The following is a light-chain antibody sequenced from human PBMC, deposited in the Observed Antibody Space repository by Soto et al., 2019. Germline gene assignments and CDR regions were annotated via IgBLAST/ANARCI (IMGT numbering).Light chain of an antibody. CDR3: QKYNNWPRT. CDR1: QGISNY. Sequence: DLQMNQSLSSLSASVGDRSTITCRASQGISNYLAWYQQKPGKVPKLLIYAASTLQSGVPSRFSGSGSGSEFTLTISSLQSEEFAVYYCQKYNNWPRTVGKGSKVDI. CDR2: AAS. J-gene: IGKJ1*01. V-gene: IGKV1-27*01.